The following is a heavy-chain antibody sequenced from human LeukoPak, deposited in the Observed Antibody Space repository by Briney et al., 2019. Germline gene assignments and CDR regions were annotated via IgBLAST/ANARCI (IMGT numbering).Heavy chain of an antibody. V-gene: IGHV3-7*01. CDR1: GFTFSSYW. J-gene: IGHJ4*02. D-gene: IGHD3-10*01. CDR3: ARDFRITYYYGSGSYYLDY. Sequence: GGSLRLSCAASGFTFSSYWMSWVRQAPGKGLEWVANINQDGSEKYYVDSVKGRFTISRDNAKNSLYLQMNSLRAEDTAVYYCARDFRITYYYGSGSYYLDYWGQGTLVTVSS. CDR2: INQDGSEK.